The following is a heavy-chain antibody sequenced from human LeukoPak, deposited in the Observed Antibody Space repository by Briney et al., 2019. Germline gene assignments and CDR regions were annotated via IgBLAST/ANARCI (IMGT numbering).Heavy chain of an antibody. J-gene: IGHJ4*02. CDR1: GYTFTGYY. V-gene: IGHV1-69*04. Sequence: GASVKVSCKASGYTFTGYYMHWVRQAPGQGLEWMGRIIPILGIANYAQKFQGRVTITADKSTSTAYMELSSLRSEDTAVYYCARDRPDAGRSGCDYWGQGTLVTVSS. CDR3: ARDRPDAGRSGCDY. CDR2: IIPILGIA. D-gene: IGHD3-10*01.